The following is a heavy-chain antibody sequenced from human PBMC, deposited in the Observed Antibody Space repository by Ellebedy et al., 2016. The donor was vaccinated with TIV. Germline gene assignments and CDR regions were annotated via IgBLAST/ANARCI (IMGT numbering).Heavy chain of an antibody. V-gene: IGHV3-23*01. Sequence: PGGSLRLSCAASGFTFSNYVMSWVRQAPGKGLEWVSSISITDGTHSADSVKARFTISRDNPKNTLYLQMNSLRVEDTAVYYCATQIWNTEFWGQGTLVIVSS. CDR1: GFTFSNYV. J-gene: IGHJ4*02. D-gene: IGHD5-18*01. CDR2: ISITDGT. CDR3: ATQIWNTEF.